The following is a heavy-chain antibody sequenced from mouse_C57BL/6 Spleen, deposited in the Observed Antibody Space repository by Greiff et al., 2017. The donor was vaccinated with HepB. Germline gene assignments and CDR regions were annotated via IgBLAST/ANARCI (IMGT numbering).Heavy chain of an antibody. CDR3: ARGGIYGSLDY. D-gene: IGHD1-1*01. Sequence: QVQLQQSGAELVKPGASVKISCKASGYAFSSYWMNWVKQRPGKGLEWIGQIYPGDGDTNYNGKFKGKATLTADKSSSTAYMQLSSLTSEDSAVYFCARGGIYGSLDYWGQGTTLTVSS. V-gene: IGHV1-80*01. CDR2: IYPGDGDT. J-gene: IGHJ2*01. CDR1: GYAFSSYW.